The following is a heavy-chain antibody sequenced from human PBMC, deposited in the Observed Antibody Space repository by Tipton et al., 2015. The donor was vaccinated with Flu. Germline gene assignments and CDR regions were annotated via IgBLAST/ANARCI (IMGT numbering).Heavy chain of an antibody. V-gene: IGHV4-31*03. CDR2: IYYSGST. D-gene: IGHD6-6*01. CDR3: ARVRIAARRGYYFDY. J-gene: IGHJ4*02. CDR1: GGSISSGGYY. Sequence: LRLSCTVSGGSISSGGYYWSWIRQHPGKGLEWIGYIYYSGSTYYNPSLKSRVTISVDTSKNQFSLKLSSVTAADTAVYYCARVRIAARRGYYFDYWGQGTLVTVSS.